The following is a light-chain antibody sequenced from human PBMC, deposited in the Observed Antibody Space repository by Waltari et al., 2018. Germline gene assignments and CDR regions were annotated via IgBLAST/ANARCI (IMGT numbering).Light chain of an antibody. Sequence: QSVLTQPPSASGTPGQRVTISCSGSGANLGSNTVAWYQQLPGTAPKLLMYRNNERPSGVPDRFSGSKSGTSASLAISGLQSEDEAEYYCAAWDDSLNSPVFGGGSKLTVL. CDR2: RNN. J-gene: IGLJ3*02. CDR1: GANLGSNT. CDR3: AAWDDSLNSPV. V-gene: IGLV1-44*01.